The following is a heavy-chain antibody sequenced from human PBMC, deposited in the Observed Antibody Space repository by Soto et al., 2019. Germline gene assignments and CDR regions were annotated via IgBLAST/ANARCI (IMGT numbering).Heavy chain of an antibody. CDR3: ARGAVTGTSLFDY. Sequence: GSLRLSCAVSGFTLTTYSMNWVRQAPGKGLEWISFINKNGFTIYYADSVKGRFTISRDYAKNSLYLQMDSLRHEDTAVYYCARGAVTGTSLFDYWGLGTMVTVSS. CDR1: GFTLTTYS. CDR2: INKNGFTI. J-gene: IGHJ4*02. V-gene: IGHV3-48*02. D-gene: IGHD6-19*01.